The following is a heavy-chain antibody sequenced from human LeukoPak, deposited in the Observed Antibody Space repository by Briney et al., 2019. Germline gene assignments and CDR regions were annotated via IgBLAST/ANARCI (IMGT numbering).Heavy chain of an antibody. V-gene: IGHV3-66*01. Sequence: GGSLRLSCATSGFAFNFFSMSWVRQAPGKGLEWVSVIYSGGSTYYADSVKGRFTISRDNSKNTLYLQMNSLRAEDTAAYYCARGDSSYGDDAFDIWGQGTMVTVSS. CDR1: GFAFNFFS. CDR3: ARGDSSYGDDAFDI. D-gene: IGHD3-22*01. CDR2: IYSGGST. J-gene: IGHJ3*02.